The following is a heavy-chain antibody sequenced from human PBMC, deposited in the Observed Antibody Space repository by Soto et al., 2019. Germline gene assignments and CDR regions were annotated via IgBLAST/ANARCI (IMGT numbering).Heavy chain of an antibody. CDR2: INPNSGGT. CDR1: GYTFTGYY. J-gene: IGHJ4*02. Sequence: ASVKVSCKASGYTFTGYYMHWVRQAPGQGLEWMGWINPNSGGTNYAQKFQGWVTMTRDTSISTAYMELSRLRSDDTAVYYCARDKDGSGFALDYWGQGTLVTVS. D-gene: IGHD3-10*01. CDR3: ARDKDGSGFALDY. V-gene: IGHV1-2*04.